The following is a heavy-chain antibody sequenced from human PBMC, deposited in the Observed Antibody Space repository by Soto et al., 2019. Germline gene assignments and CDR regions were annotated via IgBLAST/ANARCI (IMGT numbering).Heavy chain of an antibody. V-gene: IGHV3-23*01. CDR2: ISGSGWQT. CDR3: GTGGDVDASGVCDNF. D-gene: IGHD2-15*01. Sequence: EVRLMESGGGFLQPGGSQRLSCVASGFTFNSYAMSWVRQTPEKGLEWVSAISGSGWQTYYAESVQGRFTISRDNSKTTVYLHMNRMRAEDAGIYYCGTGGDVDASGVCDNFWGRGTLVTVSS. J-gene: IGHJ2*01. CDR1: GFTFNSYA.